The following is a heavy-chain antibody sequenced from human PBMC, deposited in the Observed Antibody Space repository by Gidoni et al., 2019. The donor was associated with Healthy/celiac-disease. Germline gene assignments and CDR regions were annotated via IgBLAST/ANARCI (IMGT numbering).Heavy chain of an antibody. CDR1: GGSIGSSSYY. Sequence: QLQLQESAPVLVKPSETLSLTCTVSGGSIGSSSYYCGWIRQPPGKGLAWIGSIYYSGSTYYNPSLKSRVTISVDTTKNQFSLKLSSVTAADTAVYYCARPPVGKWLLPDDAFDIWGQGTMVTVSS. CDR3: ARPPVGKWLLPDDAFDI. CDR2: IYYSGST. V-gene: IGHV4-39*01. D-gene: IGHD3-22*01. J-gene: IGHJ3*02.